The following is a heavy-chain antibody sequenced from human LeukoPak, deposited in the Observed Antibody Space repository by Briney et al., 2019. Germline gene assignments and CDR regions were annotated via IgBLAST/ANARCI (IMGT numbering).Heavy chain of an antibody. CDR3: ARGWTYCSSTSCYHYYYGMDV. Sequence: PSETLSLTCAVYGGSFSGYYWSWIRQPPGKGLEWIGEINHSGSTNYNPSLKSRVTISVDTSKNQFSLKLSSVTAADTAVYYCARGWTYCSSTSCYHYYYGMDVWGQGTTVTVSS. CDR2: INHSGST. V-gene: IGHV4-34*01. J-gene: IGHJ6*02. CDR1: GGSFSGYY. D-gene: IGHD2-2*01.